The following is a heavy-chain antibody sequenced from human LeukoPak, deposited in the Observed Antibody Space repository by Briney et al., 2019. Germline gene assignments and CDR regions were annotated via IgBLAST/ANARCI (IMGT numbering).Heavy chain of an antibody. V-gene: IGHV4-4*02. J-gene: IGHJ6*02. CDR2: IYHSGST. D-gene: IGHD3-22*01. CDR3: ARVHIKYDSSGYPSMNYYYYGMDV. Sequence: SGTLSLTCAVSGGSISSSNWWSWVRQPPGKGLEWIGKIYHSGSTNYNPSLKSRVTISVDKSKNQFSLKLSSVTAADTAVYYCARVHIKYDSSGYPSMNYYYYGMDVWGQGTTVIVSS. CDR1: GGSISSSNW.